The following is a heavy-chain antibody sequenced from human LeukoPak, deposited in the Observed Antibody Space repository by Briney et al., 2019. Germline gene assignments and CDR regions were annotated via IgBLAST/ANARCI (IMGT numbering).Heavy chain of an antibody. CDR2: MNPNSGNT. J-gene: IGHJ6*03. V-gene: IGHV1-8*03. CDR1: GYTFTSYD. CDR3: ARSSGLGGPSGYYYYMDV. Sequence: GASVKVSCKASGYTFTSYDINWVRQATGQGLEWMGWMNPNSGNTGYAQKFQGRVTITRNTSISTAYMELSSLRSEDTAVYYCARSSGLGGPSGYYYYMDVWGKGTTVTVSS. D-gene: IGHD3-16*01.